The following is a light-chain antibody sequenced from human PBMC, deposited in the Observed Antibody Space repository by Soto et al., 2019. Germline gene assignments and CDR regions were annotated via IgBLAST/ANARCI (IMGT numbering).Light chain of an antibody. CDR1: SGHSSYI. Sequence: QLVLTQSSSASASLGSSVRLTCTLSSGHSSYIIAWHQQQPGKAPRYLMKLEGSGSYNKGSGVPDRFSGSSSGADRYLTSSFLQFEAEADYHCGTWASNINGVFGGGTQLTVL. CDR3: GTWASNINGV. J-gene: IGLJ3*02. V-gene: IGLV4-60*02. CDR2: LEGSGSY.